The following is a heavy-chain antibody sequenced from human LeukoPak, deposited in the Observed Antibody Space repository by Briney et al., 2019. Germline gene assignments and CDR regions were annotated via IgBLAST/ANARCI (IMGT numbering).Heavy chain of an antibody. CDR3: ARQRREYHYGSGSYYRGGYYYYMDV. CDR2: INHSGST. J-gene: IGHJ6*03. V-gene: IGHV4-34*01. CDR1: GGSFSGYY. D-gene: IGHD3-10*01. Sequence: SETLSLTCAVYGGSFSGYYWSWIRQPPGKGLECIGEINHSGSTNYNPSLKSRVTISVDTSKNQFSLKLSSVTAADTAVYYCARQRREYHYGSGSYYRGGYYYYMDVWGKGTTVTISS.